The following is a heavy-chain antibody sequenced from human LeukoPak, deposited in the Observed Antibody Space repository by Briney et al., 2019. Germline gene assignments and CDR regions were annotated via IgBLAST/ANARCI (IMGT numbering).Heavy chain of an antibody. V-gene: IGHV3-74*01. J-gene: IGHJ6*04. CDR2: INSDGSST. D-gene: IGHD3-10*02. CDR3: AELGITMIGGV. Sequence: GESLRLSCAASGFTFSSYWMHWVRQAPGKGLVWVSRINSDGSSTSYADSVKGRFTISRDNAKNTLYLQMNSLRAEDTAVYYCAELGITMIGGVWGKGTTVTISS. CDR1: GFTFSSYW.